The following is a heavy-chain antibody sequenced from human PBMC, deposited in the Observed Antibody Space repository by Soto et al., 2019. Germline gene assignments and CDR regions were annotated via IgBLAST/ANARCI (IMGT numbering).Heavy chain of an antibody. V-gene: IGHV3-43*01. Sequence: VQLVESGGVVVQPGGSLRLSCAASGFTFDDYTMHWVRQAPGKGLEWVSLISWDGGSTYYADSVKGRFTISRDNSKNSLYLQMNSLRTEDTALYYCAKDSGRVGGYYREYYFDYWGQGTLVTVSS. CDR1: GFTFDDYT. J-gene: IGHJ4*02. D-gene: IGHD3-3*01. CDR3: AKDSGRVGGYYREYYFDY. CDR2: ISWDGGST.